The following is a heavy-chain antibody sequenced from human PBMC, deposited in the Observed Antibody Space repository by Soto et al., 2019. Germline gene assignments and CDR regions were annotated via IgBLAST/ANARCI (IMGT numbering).Heavy chain of an antibody. D-gene: IGHD3-3*01. CDR1: GGSISSYY. V-gene: IGHV4-59*01. CDR3: ARSRRERGTRGYDFWSGYDGWFDP. CDR2: IYYSGST. Sequence: SETLSLTCTVSGGSISSYYWSWIRQPPGKGLEWIGYIYYSGSTNYNPSLKSRVTISVDTSKNQFSLKLSSVTAADTAVYYCARSRRERGTRGYDFWSGYDGWFDPWGQGTLVTVSS. J-gene: IGHJ5*02.